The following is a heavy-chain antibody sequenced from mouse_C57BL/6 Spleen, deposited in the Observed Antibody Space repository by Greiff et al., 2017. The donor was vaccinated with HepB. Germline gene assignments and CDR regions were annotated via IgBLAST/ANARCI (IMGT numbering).Heavy chain of an antibody. CDR3: ARDSRYGRKTFDY. Sequence: VQLQQSGTELVKPGASVKLSCKASGYTFTSYWMHWVKQRPGQGLEWIGNINPSNGGTNYNEKFKSKATLTVDKSSSTAYMQLSSLTSEDSAVYYCARDSRYGRKTFDYWGKGTTLTVSS. V-gene: IGHV1-53*01. D-gene: IGHD1-1*01. J-gene: IGHJ2*01. CDR2: INPSNGGT. CDR1: GYTFTSYW.